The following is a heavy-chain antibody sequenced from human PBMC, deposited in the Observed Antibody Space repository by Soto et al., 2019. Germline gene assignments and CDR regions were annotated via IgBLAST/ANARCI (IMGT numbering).Heavy chain of an antibody. D-gene: IGHD3-10*02. J-gene: IGHJ4*02. V-gene: IGHV1-18*01. CDR3: VRDHTDDYVPFDY. CDR1: GYIFTKYG. Sequence: QVLLVQSGAEVKKPGASVKVSCKVSGYIFTKYGTSWVRQAPGQGLEWMGWIGGHKGNTRHAQKFQGRVTLTIDTSTSTAYMEMTSLRSDDTAVYFCVRDHTDDYVPFDYWGQGTLVTVSS. CDR2: IGGHKGNT.